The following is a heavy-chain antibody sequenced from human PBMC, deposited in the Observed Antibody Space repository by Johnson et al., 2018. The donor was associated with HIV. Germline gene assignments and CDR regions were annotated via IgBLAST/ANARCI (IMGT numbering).Heavy chain of an antibody. J-gene: IGHJ3*02. CDR3: VRGSRYTHDNDDVYLLQAFDI. V-gene: IGHV3-13*01. D-gene: IGHD3-16*01. CDR2: IGTAGDT. CDR1: EFAFSSYD. Sequence: EVQLVESGGGLVQPGGSLRLPCAASEFAFSSYDMHWVRQAPGKGLEWVSSIGTAGDTYYSGSVKGRFTIPRENAKNSLYLEMNSLRAEDTAVYYCVRGSRYTHDNDDVYLLQAFDIWGQGTMVTVSS.